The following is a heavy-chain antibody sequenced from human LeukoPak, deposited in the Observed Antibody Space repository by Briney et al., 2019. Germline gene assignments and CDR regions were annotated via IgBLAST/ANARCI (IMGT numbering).Heavy chain of an antibody. CDR2: ISYDGSNK. Sequence: GGSLRLSCAASGFTFSSYGMHWVRQAPGKGLGWVAVISYDGSNKYYADSVKGRFTISRDNSKNTLCLQMNSLRAEDTAVYYCAKDRYYGSGSYLFDYWGQGTLVTVSS. J-gene: IGHJ4*02. CDR3: AKDRYYGSGSYLFDY. CDR1: GFTFSSYG. V-gene: IGHV3-30*18. D-gene: IGHD3-10*01.